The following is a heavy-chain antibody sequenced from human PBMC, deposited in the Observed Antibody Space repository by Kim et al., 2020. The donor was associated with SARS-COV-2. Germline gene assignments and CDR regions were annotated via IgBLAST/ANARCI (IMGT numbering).Heavy chain of an antibody. Sequence: SETLSLTCTVSGGSISSYYWSWIRQPPGKGLEWIGYIYYSGSTNYNPSLKSRVTISVDTSKNQFSLKLSSVTAADTAVYYCARRLRYFDPLGDKLKNYYYYYGMDVWGQGTTVTVSS. CDR2: IYYSGST. J-gene: IGHJ6*02. D-gene: IGHD3-9*01. CDR3: ARRLRYFDPLGDKLKNYYYYYGMDV. CDR1: GGSISSYY. V-gene: IGHV4-59*13.